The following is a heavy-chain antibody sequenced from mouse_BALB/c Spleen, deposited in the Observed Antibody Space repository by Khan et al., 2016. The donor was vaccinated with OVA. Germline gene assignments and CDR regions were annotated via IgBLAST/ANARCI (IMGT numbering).Heavy chain of an antibody. V-gene: IGHV2-3*01. Sequence: QVQLKESGPGLVAPSQSLSITCTVSGFSLTTYGVNWVRQPPGKGLEWLGVIWGDGSTNYHSVLISRLSISKDNSKSQVFLKLNSLHTDDTATYYCAKWGDVYAVDSWGQGTSVTVSS. CDR3: AKWGDVYAVDS. CDR2: IWGDGST. CDR1: GFSLTTYG. J-gene: IGHJ4*01. D-gene: IGHD2-13*01.